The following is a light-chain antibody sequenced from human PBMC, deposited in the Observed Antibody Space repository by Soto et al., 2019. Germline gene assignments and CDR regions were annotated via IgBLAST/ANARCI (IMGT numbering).Light chain of an antibody. V-gene: IGLV1-47*02. Sequence: QSVLTQPPSASGTPGQRVTISCSGSSSNIETNDIFWHQQLPGSAPKLLIYSNDQRPSGVPDRFSASKSGTSASLAISGLRAEDEAEYFCATWDDSLRGLVFGGGTKVTVL. CDR1: SSNIETND. J-gene: IGLJ2*01. CDR3: ATWDDSLRGLV. CDR2: SND.